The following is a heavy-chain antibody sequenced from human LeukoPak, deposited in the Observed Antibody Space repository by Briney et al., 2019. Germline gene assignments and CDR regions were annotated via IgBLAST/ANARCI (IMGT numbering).Heavy chain of an antibody. CDR3: ARGGNSVAGTGSDY. J-gene: IGHJ4*02. V-gene: IGHV3-48*04. Sequence: GGSLRLSCAASGFTFSDYFMNWVRQAPGKGLEWVSYISSGGTTKYYADSVKGRFTVSRDHAKNSLYLQMNSLRAEDTAVYYCARGGNSVAGTGSDYWGQGTLVTVSS. D-gene: IGHD6-19*01. CDR2: ISSGGTTK. CDR1: GFTFSDYF.